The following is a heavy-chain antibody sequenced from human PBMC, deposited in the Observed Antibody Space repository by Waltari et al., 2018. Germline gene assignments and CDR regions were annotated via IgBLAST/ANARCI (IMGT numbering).Heavy chain of an antibody. D-gene: IGHD4-17*01. Sequence: EVQLLESGGGLVQPGGSLRLSCAASGFTFSNYAMAWVRQAPGKGLGWFYSLNNNVGRPYHADSLRGRFTISRDNSRNTLYLQINSLKADDTAMYFCARVPSHDYGSPFHFDEWGQGTLVTVSS. CDR1: GFTFSNYA. J-gene: IGHJ4*02. CDR2: LNNNVGRP. V-gene: IGHV3-23*01. CDR3: ARVPSHDYGSPFHFDE.